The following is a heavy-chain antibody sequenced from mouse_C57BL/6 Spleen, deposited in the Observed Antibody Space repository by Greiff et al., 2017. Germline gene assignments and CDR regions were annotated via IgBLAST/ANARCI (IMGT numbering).Heavy chain of an antibody. V-gene: IGHV1-55*01. CDR1: GYTFTSYW. J-gene: IGHJ2*01. CDR3: AAYDYSRGGFDY. D-gene: IGHD2-4*01. Sequence: QVQLQQPGAELVKPGASVQMSCKASGYTFTSYWITWVKQRPGQGLEWIGVIYPGSGSTKYNEKFKSKATLTVDTSSSTSYMQLSSLTSEDSAVYDCAAYDYSRGGFDYWGQGTTLTVSA. CDR2: IYPGSGST.